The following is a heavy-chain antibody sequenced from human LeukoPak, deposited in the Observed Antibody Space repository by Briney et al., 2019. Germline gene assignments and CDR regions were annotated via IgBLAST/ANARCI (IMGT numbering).Heavy chain of an antibody. CDR2: ISYDGSNE. J-gene: IGHJ4*02. V-gene: IGHV3-30-3*01. CDR1: EFTFNTYA. Sequence: GGSLKLSCAASEFTFNTYAMHWVRQAPGQGLEWVAVISYDGSNEYYADSVKGRFTISRDNSKNTLFLQMNRLRAEDTAVYYCARGGGLSYDSGNYYNPYFDHWGQGTLVTVSS. D-gene: IGHD3-10*01. CDR3: ARGGGLSYDSGNYYNPYFDH.